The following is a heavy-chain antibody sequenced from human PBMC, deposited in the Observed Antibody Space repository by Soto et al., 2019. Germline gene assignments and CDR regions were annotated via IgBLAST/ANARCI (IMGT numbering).Heavy chain of an antibody. D-gene: IGHD6-13*01. CDR2: IRSKAYGGTT. CDR1: GFTFGDYA. CDR3: TRGSCRGASCSWNYYYGMDV. J-gene: IGHJ6*02. Sequence: GGSLRLSCTASGFTFGDYAMSWVRQAPGKGLEWVGFIRSKAYGGTTEYAASVKGRFTISRDDSKSIAYLQMNSLKTEDTAVYYCTRGSCRGASCSWNYYYGMDVWGQGTTVTVSS. V-gene: IGHV3-49*04.